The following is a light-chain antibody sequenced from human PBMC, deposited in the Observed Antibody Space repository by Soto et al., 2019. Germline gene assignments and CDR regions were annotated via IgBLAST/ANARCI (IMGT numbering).Light chain of an antibody. J-gene: IGKJ1*01. CDR2: GAS. CDR1: QSVSSSY. CDR3: QQYGSSPWT. Sequence: EIVMTQSPGTLSLSPVERATLSCISSQSVSSSYLAWYQQKPGQAPRLLIYGASSRATGIPDRFSGSGSETDFTLTISRLEPEDFAVYYCQQYGSSPWTFGQGTKVDI. V-gene: IGKV3-20*01.